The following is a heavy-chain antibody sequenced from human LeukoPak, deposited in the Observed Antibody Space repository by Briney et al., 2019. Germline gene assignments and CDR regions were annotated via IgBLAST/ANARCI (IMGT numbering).Heavy chain of an antibody. D-gene: IGHD4-23*01. J-gene: IGHJ4*02. CDR1: GFTFNNAW. CDR2: IKSKTDGGTT. CDR3: TSGLYGINSVDRDF. Sequence: GGSLRLSCAASGFTFNNAWMSWVRQAPGKGLEWVGRIKSKTDGGTTDYAAPVKGRFTMSRDDSKNTLYLQMNSLKTEDTAVYYCTSGLYGINSVDRDFWGQGTLVTVSS. V-gene: IGHV3-15*01.